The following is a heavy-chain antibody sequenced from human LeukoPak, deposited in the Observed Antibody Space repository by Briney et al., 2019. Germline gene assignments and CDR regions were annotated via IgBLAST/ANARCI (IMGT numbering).Heavy chain of an antibody. D-gene: IGHD5-18*01. V-gene: IGHV1-69*05. CDR3: ARSEDTAMAPGPYY. CDR2: IIPIFGTA. Sequence: GASVKVSCKASGGTFSSYAISWVRQAPGQGVEWMGGIIPIFGTANYAQKFQGRVTITTDESTSTAYMELSSLRSEDTAVYYCARSEDTAMAPGPYYWGQGTLVTVSS. J-gene: IGHJ4*02. CDR1: GGTFSSYA.